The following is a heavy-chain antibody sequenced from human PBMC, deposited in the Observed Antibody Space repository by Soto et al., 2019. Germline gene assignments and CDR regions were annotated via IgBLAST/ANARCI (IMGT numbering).Heavy chain of an antibody. V-gene: IGHV3-9*01. J-gene: IGHJ4*02. CDR2: ISWNSGSI. D-gene: IGHD2-15*01. Sequence: EVQLVESGGGLVQPGRSLRLSCAASGFTFDDYAMHWVRQAPGKGLEWVSGISWNSGSIGYADSVKGRFTISRDNAKNSLYLHMNSLRAEDTALYYCAKDIGWRGDCSGGSCYGGLDYWGQGTLVTVSS. CDR1: GFTFDDYA. CDR3: AKDIGWRGDCSGGSCYGGLDY.